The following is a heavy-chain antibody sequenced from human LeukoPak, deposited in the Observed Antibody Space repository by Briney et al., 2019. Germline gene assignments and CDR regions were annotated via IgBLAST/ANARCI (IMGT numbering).Heavy chain of an antibody. CDR2: IIPILGIA. D-gene: IGHD2-2*02. Sequence: GSSVKVSCKASGGTFSSYAISWVRQAPGQGFEWMGRIIPILGIANYAQKFQGRVTITADKSTSTAYMELSSLRSEDTAVYYCARDGPSHFLSSSAIDYYYYYGMDVWGQGTTVTVSS. V-gene: IGHV1-69*04. J-gene: IGHJ6*02. CDR1: GGTFSSYA. CDR3: ARDGPSHFLSSSAIDYYYYYGMDV.